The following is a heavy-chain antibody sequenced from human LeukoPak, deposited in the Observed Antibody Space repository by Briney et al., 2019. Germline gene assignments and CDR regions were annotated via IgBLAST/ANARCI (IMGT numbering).Heavy chain of an antibody. D-gene: IGHD3-22*01. V-gene: IGHV3-30-3*01. CDR3: ARDTYYYDSSGYYSPQGYYYYGMDV. CDR2: ISYDGSNK. Sequence: AASSFTSSSNARLWVPQAPGQGLKRGAVISYDGSNKYYADSGKGRFTISRDKSKNTLYLQMNSLRAEDTAVYYCARDTYYYDSSGYYSPQGYYYYGMDVWGQGTTVTVSS. J-gene: IGHJ6*02. CDR1: SFTSSSNA.